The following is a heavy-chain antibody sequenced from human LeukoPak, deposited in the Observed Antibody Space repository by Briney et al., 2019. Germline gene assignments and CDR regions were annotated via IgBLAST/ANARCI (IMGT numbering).Heavy chain of an antibody. CDR3: ARLISARIDY. D-gene: IGHD2-8*01. J-gene: IGHJ4*02. CDR1: GGSFSNNY. Sequence: PSETLSLTCGVYGGSFSNNYWSWIRQPPGKGLEWIGEINHSRSTNYNPSLKSRVTISVDTSKKQFSLKLSSVTAADTAVYYCARLISARIDYWGQGTLVTVSS. V-gene: IGHV4-34*01. CDR2: INHSRST.